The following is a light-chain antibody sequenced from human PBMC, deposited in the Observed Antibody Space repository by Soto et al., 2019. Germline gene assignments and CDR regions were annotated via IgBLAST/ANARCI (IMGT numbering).Light chain of an antibody. Sequence: QAVVTQEPSLTVSPGGTVTLTCASRTGAVTSGYYPNWFQQKPGQAPKALIYSISNKHSWTPARFSGSLLGGKAALTLSGVQPEDEAEYYCLIYYGDAWVFGGGTKLTVL. V-gene: IGLV7-43*01. J-gene: IGLJ3*02. CDR1: TGAVTSGYY. CDR3: LIYYGDAWV. CDR2: SIS.